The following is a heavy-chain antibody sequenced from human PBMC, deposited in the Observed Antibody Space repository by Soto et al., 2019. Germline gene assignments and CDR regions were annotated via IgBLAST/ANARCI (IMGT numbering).Heavy chain of an antibody. CDR3: ARDEGDYGEYAADYFDY. V-gene: IGHV3-7*01. CDR1: GFTFSSYW. CDR2: IKQDGSEK. D-gene: IGHD4-17*01. Sequence: EVQLVESGGGLVQPGGSLRLSRAASGFTFSSYWMSWVRQAPGKGLEWVANIKQDGSEKYYVDSVKGRFTISRDNAKNSLYLQMNSLRAEDTAVYYCARDEGDYGEYAADYFDYWGQGTLVTVSS. J-gene: IGHJ4*02.